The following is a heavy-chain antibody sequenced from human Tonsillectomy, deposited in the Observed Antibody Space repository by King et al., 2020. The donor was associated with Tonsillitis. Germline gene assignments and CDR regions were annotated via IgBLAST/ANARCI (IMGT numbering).Heavy chain of an antibody. J-gene: IGHJ4*02. CDR2: IYTSGST. D-gene: IGHD6-13*01. CDR3: ARDLWWAAAGMASYYFDY. Sequence: QLQESGPGLVKPSETLSLTCTVSGGSISSYYWSWIRQPAGKGLEWIGRIYTSGSTNYNPSLKSRVTMSVDTSKNQFSLKLSSVTAADTAVYYCARDLWWAAAGMASYYFDYWGQGTLVTVSS. V-gene: IGHV4-4*07. CDR1: GGSISSYY.